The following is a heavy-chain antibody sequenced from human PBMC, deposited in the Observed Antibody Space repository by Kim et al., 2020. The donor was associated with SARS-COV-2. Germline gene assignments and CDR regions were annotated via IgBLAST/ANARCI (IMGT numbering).Heavy chain of an antibody. Sequence: YPGSVKGRFNISRENAKNSLYLQMNSLRAGDTAVYYCARAPQYSSGWYDYWGQGTLVTVSS. D-gene: IGHD6-19*01. J-gene: IGHJ4*02. V-gene: IGHV3-13*01. CDR3: ARAPQYSSGWYDY.